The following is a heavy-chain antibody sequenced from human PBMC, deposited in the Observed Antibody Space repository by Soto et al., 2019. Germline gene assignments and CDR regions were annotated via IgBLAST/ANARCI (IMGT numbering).Heavy chain of an antibody. Sequence: EVQLLESGGGLVQPGGSLRLSCAASGFTFSSYAMSWVRQAPGKGLEWVSAISGSGGSTYYADSVKGRFTISRDNSKNTLYLQMNSLRAEDTAVYYCAKDLFLIVPAAYDAFDIWGQGTMVTVSS. D-gene: IGHD2-2*01. J-gene: IGHJ3*02. CDR1: GFTFSSYA. V-gene: IGHV3-23*01. CDR2: ISGSGGST. CDR3: AKDLFLIVPAAYDAFDI.